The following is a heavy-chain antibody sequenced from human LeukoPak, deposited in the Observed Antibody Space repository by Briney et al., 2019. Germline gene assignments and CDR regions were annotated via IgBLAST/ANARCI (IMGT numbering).Heavy chain of an antibody. CDR3: ARQYPPIGYRAWYHDYYFDY. CDR2: INHSGST. J-gene: IGHJ4*02. D-gene: IGHD2-15*01. Sequence: SETLSLTCAVYGGSFSGYYWSWIRQPPGKGLEWIREINHSGSTNYSPSLKSRVTISVDTSKNQFSLKLSSVTAADTAVYYCARQYPPIGYRAWYHDYYFDYWGQGTLVTVSS. CDR1: GGSFSGYY. V-gene: IGHV4-34*01.